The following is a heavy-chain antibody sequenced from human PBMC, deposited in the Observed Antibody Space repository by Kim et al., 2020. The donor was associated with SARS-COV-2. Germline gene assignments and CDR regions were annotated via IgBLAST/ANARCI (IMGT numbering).Heavy chain of an antibody. Sequence: GGSLRLSCEASGFTVSGYWMSWVRQAPGKGLEWVANINYDESEKYYVESVKGRFTISRDNAKNSLYLQMNSLRVEDTAIYYCVRGTYSAYWGQGTLVTVS. D-gene: IGHD5-18*01. J-gene: IGHJ4*02. CDR1: GFTVSGYW. CDR3: VRGTYSAY. V-gene: IGHV3-7*01. CDR2: INYDESEK.